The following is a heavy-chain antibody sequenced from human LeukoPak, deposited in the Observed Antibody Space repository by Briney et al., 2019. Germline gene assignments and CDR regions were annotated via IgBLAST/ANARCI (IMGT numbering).Heavy chain of an antibody. CDR3: ARGSDTAAGLY. CDR2: INHSGST. V-gene: IGHV4-34*01. D-gene: IGHD6-13*01. J-gene: IGHJ4*02. Sequence: KPSETLSLTCAVYXGSFSGYYWSWIRQPPGKGLEWIGEINHSGSTNYNPSLKSRVSISVDSSKNRFSLKVSSVTAADTAVYYCARGSDTAAGLYWGQGTLVTVSS. CDR1: XGSFSGYY.